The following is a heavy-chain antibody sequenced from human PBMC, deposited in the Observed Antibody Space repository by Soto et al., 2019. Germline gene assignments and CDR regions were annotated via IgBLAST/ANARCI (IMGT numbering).Heavy chain of an antibody. J-gene: IGHJ5*02. CDR1: GASITSSSYY. CDR2: IYYGGST. D-gene: IGHD2-2*01. V-gene: IGHV4-39*01. Sequence: SDTLTLTYTTSGASITSSSYYWGWIRQPPGKGLEWIGSIYYGGSTYYNPPLKSRVTISVDTSKNQFSLKLSSVTAADTAVYYCARHSGFQGIVVVPAAHYWFDPWGQGTLVTVS. CDR3: ARHSGFQGIVVVPAAHYWFDP.